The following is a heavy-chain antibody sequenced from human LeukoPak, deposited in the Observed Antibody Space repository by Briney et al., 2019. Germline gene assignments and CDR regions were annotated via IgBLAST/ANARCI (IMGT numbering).Heavy chain of an antibody. V-gene: IGHV3-30*02. CDR3: AKEALSGYGFYYFDY. CDR2: IRHDGSNK. Sequence: GGSLRLTCAASGFTFSSYGMHWVRQAPGKGLEWVAFIRHDGSNKYYADSVKGRFTISRDNSKNTLYLQMNSLRAEDTAVYYCAKEALSGYGFYYFDYWGQGTLVTVSS. CDR1: GFTFSSYG. J-gene: IGHJ4*02. D-gene: IGHD5-12*01.